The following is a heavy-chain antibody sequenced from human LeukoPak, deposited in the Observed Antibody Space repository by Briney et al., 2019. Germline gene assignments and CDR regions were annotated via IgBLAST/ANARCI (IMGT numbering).Heavy chain of an antibody. CDR3: ARGRTLSSGWYLSPEYYFDY. V-gene: IGHV4-59*01. J-gene: IGHJ4*02. CDR2: IYYSGST. D-gene: IGHD6-19*01. Sequence: PSETLSLTCAVYGGSFSGYYWSWIRQPPGKGLEWIGYIYYSGSTNYNPSLKSRVTISVDTSKNQFSLKLSSVTAADTAVYYCARGRTLSSGWYLSPEYYFDYWGQGTLVTVSS. CDR1: GGSFSGYY.